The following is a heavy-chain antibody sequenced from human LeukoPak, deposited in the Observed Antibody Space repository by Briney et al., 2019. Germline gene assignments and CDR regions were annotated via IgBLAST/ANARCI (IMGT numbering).Heavy chain of an antibody. CDR2: IYSGGNI. CDR3: ASRHCSGGGCYFAGADPFDY. V-gene: IGHV3-23*03. J-gene: IGHJ4*02. CDR1: GFTFSSYA. D-gene: IGHD2-15*01. Sequence: GGSLRLSCAASGFTFSSYAMSWVRQAPGKGLEWVSVIYSGGNIYYIDSVKGRFTISRDTSKNTLYLQMNSLRAEDTAVYYCASRHCSGGGCYFAGADPFDYWGQGILVTVSS.